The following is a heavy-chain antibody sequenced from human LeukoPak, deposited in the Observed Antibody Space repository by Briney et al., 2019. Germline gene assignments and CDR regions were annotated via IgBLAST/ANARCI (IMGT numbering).Heavy chain of an antibody. Sequence: ASVKVSCKASGYTFTSYYMLWVRQAPGQGLEWMGIISLSGGGTIYAQKFQGRVTMTRDMSTSTAYMELSTLKSEDTAIYSCARGSSGSYPSFDYWGQGTLVTVSS. CDR2: ISLSGGGT. CDR1: GYTFTSYY. J-gene: IGHJ4*02. V-gene: IGHV1-46*01. CDR3: ARGSSGSYPSFDY. D-gene: IGHD1-26*01.